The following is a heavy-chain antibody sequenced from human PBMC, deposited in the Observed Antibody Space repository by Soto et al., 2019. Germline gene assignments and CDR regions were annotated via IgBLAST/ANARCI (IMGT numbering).Heavy chain of an antibody. Sequence: GGSLRLSCAASGFTFSSYAMSWVRQAPGKGLEWVSAISGSGGSTYYADSVKGRFTISRDNSKNTLYLQMNSLRADDTAVYYCAKEKSKAVAGTRGDDYWGQGTLVTVSS. D-gene: IGHD6-19*01. CDR2: ISGSGGST. CDR1: GFTFSSYA. V-gene: IGHV3-23*01. CDR3: AKEKSKAVAGTRGDDY. J-gene: IGHJ4*02.